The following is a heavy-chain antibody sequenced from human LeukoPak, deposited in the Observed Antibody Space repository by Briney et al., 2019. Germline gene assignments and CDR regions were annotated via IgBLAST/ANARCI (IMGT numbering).Heavy chain of an antibody. Sequence: GASVKVSCKASGGTFSSYAISWVRQAPGQGLEWMGRIIPIFGTANYAQKFQGRVTITTDESTSTAYMELSSLRSEDTAVYYCAREGSLSQNFDYWGQGILVTVSS. D-gene: IGHD1-26*01. CDR1: GGTFSSYA. V-gene: IGHV1-69*05. CDR3: AREGSLSQNFDY. J-gene: IGHJ4*02. CDR2: IIPIFGTA.